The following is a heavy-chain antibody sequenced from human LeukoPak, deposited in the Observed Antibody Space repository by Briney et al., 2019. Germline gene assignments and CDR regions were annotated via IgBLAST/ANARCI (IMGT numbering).Heavy chain of an antibody. D-gene: IGHD2-2*02. J-gene: IGHJ4*02. CDR2: ISSGSGTI. V-gene: IGHV3-48*04. CDR1: GFTFSTYS. Sequence: GGSLRLSCAASGFTFSTYSMNWVRQAPGKGLEWFSYISSGSGTIYYADSVKGRFTISRDNAKNSLYLQMNSLRAEDTAVYYCANTILTGALWGQGTLVTVSS. CDR3: ANTILTGAL.